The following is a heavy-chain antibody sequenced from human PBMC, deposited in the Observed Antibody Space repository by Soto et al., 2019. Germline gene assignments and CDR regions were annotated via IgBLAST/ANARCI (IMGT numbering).Heavy chain of an antibody. CDR1: GYTFTSYY. CDR2: INPSGGST. Sequence: ASVKVSCKASGYTFTSYYMHWVRQAPGQGLEWMGIINPSGGSTGYAQKFQGRVTMTRDTSTSTVYMELSSLRSEDTAVYYCARDVEYQPLLPAGSWFDPWGQGTLVTVSS. V-gene: IGHV1-46*03. J-gene: IGHJ5*02. D-gene: IGHD2-2*01. CDR3: ARDVEYQPLLPAGSWFDP.